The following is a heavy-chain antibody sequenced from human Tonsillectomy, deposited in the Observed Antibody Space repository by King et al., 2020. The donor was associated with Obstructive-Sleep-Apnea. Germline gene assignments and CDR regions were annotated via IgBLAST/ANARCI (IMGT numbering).Heavy chain of an antibody. J-gene: IGHJ4*02. Sequence: KESGSSVKVSCKASGGTFSSYAISWVRQAPGQGLEWMGGSIPIFGTANYAQKFQGRVTITADESTRTAYMELSSLRSEDTAVYYCARGTYYYDSSGPRQDYFDSWGQGTLVTVSS. V-gene: IGHV1-69*01. CDR2: SIPIFGTA. D-gene: IGHD3-22*01. CDR1: GGTFSSYA. CDR3: ARGTYYYDSSGPRQDYFDS.